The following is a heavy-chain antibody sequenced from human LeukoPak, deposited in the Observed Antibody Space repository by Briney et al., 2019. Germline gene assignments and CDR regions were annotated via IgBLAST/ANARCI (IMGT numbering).Heavy chain of an antibody. V-gene: IGHV4-59*12. CDR2: IYYSGST. Sequence: SSETLSLTCTVSGGSISSYYWTWIRQPPGKGLECIGYIYYSGSTNYNPSLKSRVTISVDTSKNQFSLKLSSVTAADTAVYYCARRGLGYCSSSSCLPYAIDIWGQGTMVTVSS. CDR3: ARRGLGYCSSSSCLPYAIDI. D-gene: IGHD2-2*01. J-gene: IGHJ3*02. CDR1: GGSISSYY.